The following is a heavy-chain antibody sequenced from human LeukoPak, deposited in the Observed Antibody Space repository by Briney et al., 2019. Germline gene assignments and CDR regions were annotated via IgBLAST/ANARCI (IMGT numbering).Heavy chain of an antibody. J-gene: IGHJ4*02. CDR3: AREHYGSGSNDY. CDR1: GYTFTSYD. CDR2: MNPNSGNT. Sequence: ASVKVSCKASGYTFTSYDINWVRQATGQGLEWMGWMNPNSGNTGYAQEFQGRVTMTRNTSISTAYMELSSLRSEDTAVYYCAREHYGSGSNDYWGQGTLVTVSS. D-gene: IGHD3-10*01. V-gene: IGHV1-8*01.